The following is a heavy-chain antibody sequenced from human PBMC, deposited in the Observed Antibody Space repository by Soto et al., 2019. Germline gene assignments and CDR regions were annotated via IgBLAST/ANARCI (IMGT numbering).Heavy chain of an antibody. CDR2: ISYDGSNK. J-gene: IGHJ4*02. V-gene: IGHV3-30*18. D-gene: IGHD5-12*01. CDR3: AKDLERWLQLGYFDY. CDR1: GFTFSSYG. Sequence: LRLSCAASGFTFSSYGMHWVRQAPGKGLEWVAVISYDGSNKYYADSVKGRFTISRDNSKNTLYLQMNSLRAEDTAVYYCAKDLERWLQLGYFDYWGQGTLVTVSS.